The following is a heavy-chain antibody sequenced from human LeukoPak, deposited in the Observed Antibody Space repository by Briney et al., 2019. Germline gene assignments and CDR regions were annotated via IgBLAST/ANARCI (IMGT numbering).Heavy chain of an antibody. CDR1: GGSISSGGYY. Sequence: SETLSLTCAVSGGSISSGGYYWRWIRQPPGKGLEWIGYIYYSGSTNYNPSLKSRVTISVDTSKNQFSLKLSSVTAADTAVYYCARLCSSTSCPPYHWGQGTLVTVSS. D-gene: IGHD2-2*01. V-gene: IGHV4-61*08. CDR3: ARLCSSTSCPPYH. CDR2: IYYSGST. J-gene: IGHJ5*02.